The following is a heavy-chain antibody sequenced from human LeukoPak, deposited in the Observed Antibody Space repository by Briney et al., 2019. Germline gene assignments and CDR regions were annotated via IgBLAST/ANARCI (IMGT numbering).Heavy chain of an antibody. Sequence: SETLSLTCTVSGGSISSYYWSWIRQPPGKGLEWIGYIYYSGSTYYNPSLKSRVTISVDRSKNQFSLKLSSVTAADTAVYYCARSPGIAAAGPEYYFDYWGQGTLVTVSS. CDR3: ARSPGIAAAGPEYYFDY. D-gene: IGHD6-13*01. J-gene: IGHJ4*02. V-gene: IGHV4-59*12. CDR1: GGSISSYY. CDR2: IYYSGST.